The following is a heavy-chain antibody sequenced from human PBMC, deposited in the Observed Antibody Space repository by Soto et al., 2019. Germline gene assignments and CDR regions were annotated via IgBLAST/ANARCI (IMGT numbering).Heavy chain of an antibody. J-gene: IGHJ1*01. Sequence: QVQLVQSGAEVKKPGSSVKVSCKASGGTFSSYAISWVRQAPGQGLEWMGGIIPIFGTANYAQKFQGRVTITADESTSTAYLALVSLRSEDTAVYYCATACSMYSSGCLHHGDLYFQHWGQVTLVTVSS. D-gene: IGHD6-19*01. CDR3: ATACSMYSSGCLHHGDLYFQH. CDR1: GGTFSSYA. CDR2: IIPIFGTA. V-gene: IGHV1-69*01.